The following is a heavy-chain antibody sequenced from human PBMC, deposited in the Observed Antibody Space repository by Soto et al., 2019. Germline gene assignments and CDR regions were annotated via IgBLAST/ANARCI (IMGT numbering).Heavy chain of an antibody. CDR3: ARTHSGSYYSVFNY. CDR1: NFSISSGYY. D-gene: IGHD1-26*01. V-gene: IGHV4-38-2*01. CDR2: IYRSGTT. J-gene: IGHJ4*02. Sequence: SETLSLTCVVSNFSISSGYYWGCIRQSPGKGLEWIASIYRSGTTSYNPSLKGRVTISVDPSKNQFSLMLTAVTAADTAVYYCARTHSGSYYSVFNYWGRGSLVTVSS.